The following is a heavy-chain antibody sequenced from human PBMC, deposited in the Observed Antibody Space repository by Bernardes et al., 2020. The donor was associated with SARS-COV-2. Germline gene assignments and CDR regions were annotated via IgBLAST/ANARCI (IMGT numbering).Heavy chain of an antibody. V-gene: IGHV3-23*01. CDR3: ARVGEYYYDSSGFYYGNYYDY. Sequence: GGSLRLSCAASGFTFTNYAMSWFRQAPGKGLEWVSTITDRGGSTYYADSVKGRFTISRDISKNTLYLQVNSLRAEDTAVYYCARVGEYYYDSSGFYYGNYYDYWGQGALVTVSS. D-gene: IGHD3-22*01. J-gene: IGHJ4*02. CDR2: ITDRGGST. CDR1: GFTFTNYA.